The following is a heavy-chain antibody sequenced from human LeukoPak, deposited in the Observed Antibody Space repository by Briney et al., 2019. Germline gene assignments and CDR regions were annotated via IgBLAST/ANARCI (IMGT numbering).Heavy chain of an antibody. Sequence: PSETLSLTCTVPARSLSTRRSSWSCIRQSAGKGLEWIGRSSTGGSTRYNAALKSRVTISVDTSRSRFSLKLKCVTAADTAMYYWARDGVGYGHAGYWFDTWGRGTLVFVSS. V-gene: IGHV4-61*02. CDR3: ARDGVGYGHAGYWFDT. CDR1: ARSLSTRRSS. CDR2: SSTGGST. D-gene: IGHD3-16*01. J-gene: IGHJ5*02.